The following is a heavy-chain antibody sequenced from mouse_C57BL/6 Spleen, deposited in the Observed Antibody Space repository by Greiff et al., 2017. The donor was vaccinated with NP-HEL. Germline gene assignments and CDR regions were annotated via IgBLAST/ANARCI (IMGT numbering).Heavy chain of an antibody. D-gene: IGHD4-1*01. V-gene: IGHV1-54*01. CDR3: AIWDLWFAY. Sequence: QVQLQQSGAELVRPGTSVKVSCKASGYAFTNYLIEWVKQRPGQGLEWIGVINPGSGGTNYNEKFKGKATLTADKSSSTAYMQLSSLTSEDSAVYFCAIWDLWFAYWGQGTLVTVSA. J-gene: IGHJ3*01. CDR2: INPGSGGT. CDR1: GYAFTNYL.